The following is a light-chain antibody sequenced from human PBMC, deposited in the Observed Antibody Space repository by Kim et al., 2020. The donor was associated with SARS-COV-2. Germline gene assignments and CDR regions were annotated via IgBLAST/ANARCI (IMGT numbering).Light chain of an antibody. V-gene: IGLV1-44*01. Sequence: GQRGTISCSGSSSNIGNNTVNWYQQLPGTAPKLLIYSNNQRPSGVPDRFSGSKSGTSASLAISGLQSEDEADYYCAAWDDSLNGPVFGGGTQLTVL. CDR1: SSNIGNNT. CDR3: AAWDDSLNGPV. J-gene: IGLJ3*02. CDR2: SNN.